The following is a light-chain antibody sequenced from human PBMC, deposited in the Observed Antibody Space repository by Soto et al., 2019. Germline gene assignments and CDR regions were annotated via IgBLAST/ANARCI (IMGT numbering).Light chain of an antibody. Sequence: QSVLTQPPSASGTPGQRVTISCSGRNANIGNNFVCWYQQLPGTAPKLLIYANTNRPSGVPDRFSGSKSGTSASLTITGLQAEDEADYYCQSYDTGLSAVVFGGGTKVTVL. CDR2: ANT. V-gene: IGLV1-40*01. CDR3: QSYDTGLSAVV. J-gene: IGLJ2*01. CDR1: NANIGNNF.